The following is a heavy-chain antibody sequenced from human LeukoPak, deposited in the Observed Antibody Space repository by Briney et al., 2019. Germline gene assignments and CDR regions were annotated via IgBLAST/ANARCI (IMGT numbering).Heavy chain of an antibody. CDR1: GFTFSSYS. D-gene: IGHD5-24*01. CDR2: ISSSSSYI. Sequence: PGGSLRLSCAASGFTFSSYSMNWVRQAPGKGLEWVSSISSSSSYIYYADSVKGRFTISRDNAKNSLYLQMNSLRAEDTAVYYCARGEMATSPYYYYGMNVWGQGTTVTVSS. V-gene: IGHV3-21*01. J-gene: IGHJ6*02. CDR3: ARGEMATSPYYYYGMNV.